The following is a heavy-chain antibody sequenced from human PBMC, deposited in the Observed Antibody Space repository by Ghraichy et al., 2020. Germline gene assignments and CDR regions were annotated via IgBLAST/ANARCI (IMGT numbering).Heavy chain of an antibody. CDR1: GFTFSRSA. Sequence: GGSLRLSCAASGFTFSRSAMSWVRQTPGKGLEWVSAISSSGDSTYYGDSVKGRFTISRDNSKNMVYLQMNSLRAEDTAVYFCARRDYPHFPADYWGQGTLVTVSS. J-gene: IGHJ4*02. V-gene: IGHV3-23*01. CDR2: ISSSGDST. CDR3: ARRDYPHFPADY. D-gene: IGHD4-11*01.